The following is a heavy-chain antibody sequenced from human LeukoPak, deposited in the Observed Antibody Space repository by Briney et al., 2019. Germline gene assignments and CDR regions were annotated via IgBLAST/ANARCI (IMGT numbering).Heavy chain of an antibody. J-gene: IGHJ4*02. CDR2: INTDGSST. CDR1: GFSFSSHY. CDR3: TRGVYNSGWYYFDY. V-gene: IGHV3-74*01. D-gene: IGHD6-19*01. Sequence: GGSLRLSCAASGFSFSSHYMHWVRQAPGKGLVWVSRINTDGSSTIYADSVQGRFTMSRDNAKNTLYLEMNSLRAEDTAVYYCTRGVYNSGWYYFDYWGQGTLVTVSS.